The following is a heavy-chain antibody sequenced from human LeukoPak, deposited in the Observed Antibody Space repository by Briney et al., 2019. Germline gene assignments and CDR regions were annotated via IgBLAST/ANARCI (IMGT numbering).Heavy chain of an antibody. Sequence: PSETLSLTCSVSGGSISTYYWTWVRQPPGKGLEWIGYIHYNENAKYNPSQKSRVTISVDTSKNQVSLKLNSVTAADTAVYYCARRQEYQLLFGFDIWGQGTMVTVSS. CDR2: IHYNENA. J-gene: IGHJ3*02. D-gene: IGHD2-21*02. V-gene: IGHV4-59*08. CDR1: GGSISTYY. CDR3: ARRQEYQLLFGFDI.